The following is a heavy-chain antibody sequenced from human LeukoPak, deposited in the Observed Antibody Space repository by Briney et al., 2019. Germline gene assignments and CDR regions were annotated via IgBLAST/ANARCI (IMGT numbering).Heavy chain of an antibody. Sequence: ASVKVSCKASGYTFTGYYMHWVRQAPGQGLEWMGWINPNSGGTNYAQKFQGRVTMTRDTSISTAYMELSRLRSGDTAVYYCARVAHYDYVWGSYRPDYWGQGTLVTVSS. J-gene: IGHJ4*02. CDR3: ARVAHYDYVWGSYRPDY. V-gene: IGHV1-2*02. CDR1: GYTFTGYY. D-gene: IGHD3-16*02. CDR2: INPNSGGT.